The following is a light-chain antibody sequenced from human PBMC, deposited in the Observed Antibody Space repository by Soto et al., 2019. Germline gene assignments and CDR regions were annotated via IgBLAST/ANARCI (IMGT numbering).Light chain of an antibody. CDR2: EVN. CDR3: SSYTRQSTDV. J-gene: IGLJ1*01. CDR1: SSDVGGYKY. Sequence: QAVVTQPASVSGSPGQSITISCTGTSSDVGGYKYVSWFQQYPGKVPKLIIYEVNDRPSGVSNRFSASKSGNTASLTISGLQAEDEADYYCSSYTRQSTDVFGTGTKLTVL. V-gene: IGLV2-14*03.